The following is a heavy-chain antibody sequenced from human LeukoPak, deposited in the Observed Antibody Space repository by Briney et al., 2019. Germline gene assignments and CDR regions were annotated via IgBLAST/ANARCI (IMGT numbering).Heavy chain of an antibody. CDR3: ARGGSGYQFDY. V-gene: IGHV4-38-2*02. D-gene: IGHD3-22*01. Sequence: SETLSLTCTVSGYSISSGYYWSWIRQPPGKGLEWIGEINHSGSTNYNPSLKSRVTISVDTSKNHFSLKLNSLTAADTAVYFCARGGSGYQFDYWGQGTLVTVSS. CDR1: GYSISSGYY. CDR2: INHSGST. J-gene: IGHJ4*02.